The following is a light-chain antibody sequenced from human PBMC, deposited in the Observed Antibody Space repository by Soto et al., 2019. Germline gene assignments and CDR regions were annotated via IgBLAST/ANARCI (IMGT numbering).Light chain of an antibody. CDR2: KVS. J-gene: IGKJ2*01. CDR1: RSLVYSDGNTY. V-gene: IGKV2-30*01. Sequence: DVVLTQSPLSLPVTLGQPASISCRSSRSLVYSDGNTYLNWFQQRPGQSPRRLIYKVSDRDSGVPDRFSGSGSGTDFTLKISRVATEDVGIYYCMQGTHWPPTFGQGTKLEIK. CDR3: MQGTHWPPT.